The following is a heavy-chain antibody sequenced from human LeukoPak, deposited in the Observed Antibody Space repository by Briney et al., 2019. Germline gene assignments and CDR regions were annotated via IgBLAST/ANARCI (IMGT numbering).Heavy chain of an antibody. CDR1: GFSFSTYA. V-gene: IGHV3-30*18. J-gene: IGHJ3*02. D-gene: IGHD5-12*01. CDR2: ISYDGINK. Sequence: GGSLRLSCTTSGFSFSTYAMHWVRQAPGKGLEWVAVISYDGINKYYADSVKGRFTVSRDNSKNTVSLQMNSQRAEDTAVYYCAKPGYRGYDGSWGAFDIWGQGTMVTVSS. CDR3: AKPGYRGYDGSWGAFDI.